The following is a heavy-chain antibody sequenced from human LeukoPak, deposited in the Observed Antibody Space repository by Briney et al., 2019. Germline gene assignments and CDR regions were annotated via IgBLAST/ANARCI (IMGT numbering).Heavy chain of an antibody. Sequence: GGSLRLSCAASGFTFSSYDMHWVRQATGKGLEWVSAIGTAGDTYYPGSVKGRFTISREHAKNSLYIQMNSLRAADTDVYYCARGHPYYYDSSGYYSGAFDIWGQGTMVTVSS. CDR3: ARGHPYYYDSSGYYSGAFDI. J-gene: IGHJ3*02. D-gene: IGHD3-22*01. CDR2: IGTAGDT. CDR1: GFTFSSYD. V-gene: IGHV3-13*01.